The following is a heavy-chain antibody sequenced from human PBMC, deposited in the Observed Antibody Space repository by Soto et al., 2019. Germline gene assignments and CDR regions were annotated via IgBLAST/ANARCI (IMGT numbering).Heavy chain of an antibody. CDR1: GDCFMNYD. V-gene: IGHV1-8*01. Sequence: GGAVEVCCNPAGDCFMNYDIHWVRRASVQGLELMGWVNPKSGSTVPAQKFQGRCCMTMNISISTAFLELSSLKSEDTAVYYCERTPSDFWRQGTQDTV. CDR3: ERTPSDF. J-gene: IGHJ4*02. CDR2: VNPKSGST.